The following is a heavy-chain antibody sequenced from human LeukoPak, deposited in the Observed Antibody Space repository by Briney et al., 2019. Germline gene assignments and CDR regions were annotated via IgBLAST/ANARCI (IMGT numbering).Heavy chain of an antibody. CDR3: ARDGWFGESIYYYYMDV. CDR2: IIPIFGTA. J-gene: IGHJ6*03. CDR1: GYTLTSYG. Sequence: ASVTVSCTASGYTLTSYGISWVRQAPGQGLEWMGGIIPIFGTANYAQKFQGRVTITADESTSTAYMELSSLRSEDTAVYYCARDGWFGESIYYYYMDVWGKGTTVTISS. D-gene: IGHD3-10*01. V-gene: IGHV1-69*13.